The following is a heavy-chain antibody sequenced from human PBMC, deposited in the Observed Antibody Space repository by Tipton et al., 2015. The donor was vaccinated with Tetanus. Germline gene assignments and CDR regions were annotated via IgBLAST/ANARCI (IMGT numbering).Heavy chain of an antibody. J-gene: IGHJ4*02. V-gene: IGHV3-74*01. CDR1: GFTFSSYW. CDR3: AGVLQVVAGLYYFDY. Sequence: YLRLSCAASGFTFSSYWMHWVRQAPGKGLVWVSRINSDGSSTSYADSVKGRFTISRDNAKNTLYLQMNSLRAEDTAVYYCAGVLQVVAGLYYFDYWGQGTLVTVSS. CDR2: INSDGSST. D-gene: IGHD6-19*01.